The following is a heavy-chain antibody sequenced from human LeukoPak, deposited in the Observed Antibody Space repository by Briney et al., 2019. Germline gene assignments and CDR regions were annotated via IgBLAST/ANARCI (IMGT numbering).Heavy chain of an antibody. J-gene: IGHJ4*02. D-gene: IGHD2-15*01. CDR3: SASDV. CDR2: IQRKSDGGTA. CDR1: RCSFTQGL. Sequence: GGSLRLSCAGTRCSFTQGLVTCVRQAPGKGLEWIGHIQRKSDGGTAAYIAPVQGRFTISREDSETTVYLQMNSLKTEDTAMYYCSASDVWGQGTLVTVSS. V-gene: IGHV3-15*01.